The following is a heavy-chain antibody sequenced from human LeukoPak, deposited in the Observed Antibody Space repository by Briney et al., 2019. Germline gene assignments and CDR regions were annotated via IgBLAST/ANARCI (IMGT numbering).Heavy chain of an antibody. D-gene: IGHD1-26*01. CDR2: IYSGGRT. Sequence: GGSLRLSCAASGFTVSSNYMSWVRQAPGKGLEWVSVIYSGGRTYYADSVKGRFTISRDNSKNTLYLQMNSLRAEDTAVYYCARPLGGSGGSYELDYWGQGTLVTVSS. V-gene: IGHV3-53*01. J-gene: IGHJ4*02. CDR3: ARPLGGSGGSYELDY. CDR1: GFTVSSNY.